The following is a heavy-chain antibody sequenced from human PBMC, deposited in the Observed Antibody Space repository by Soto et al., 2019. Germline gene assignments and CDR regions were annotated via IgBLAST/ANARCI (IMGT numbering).Heavy chain of an antibody. CDR3: ATDGPSNSGNLYVFDI. D-gene: IGHD5-12*01. CDR2: IIPIFGTA. V-gene: IGHV1-69*13. J-gene: IGHJ3*02. CDR1: GGTFSSYA. Sequence: ASVKVSCKSSGGTFSSYAISWVRQAPGQGLEWMGGIIPIFGTANYAQKFQGRVTITADESTSTAYMELSSLRSDDTAVYFCATDGPSNSGNLYVFDIWGQGTMVTVS.